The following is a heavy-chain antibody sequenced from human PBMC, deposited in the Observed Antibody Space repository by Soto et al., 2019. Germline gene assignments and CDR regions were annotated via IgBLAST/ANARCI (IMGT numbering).Heavy chain of an antibody. CDR2: IIPIFGTA. J-gene: IGHJ6*02. Sequence: SVKVSCKASGGTFSSYAISWVRQAPGQGLEWMGGIIPIFGTANYAQKFQGRVTITADESTSTAYMELSSLRSEDTAVYYCAGDGSWSSGMDVWGQGTTVTVSS. CDR1: GGTFSSYA. CDR3: AGDGSWSSGMDV. D-gene: IGHD6-13*01. V-gene: IGHV1-69*13.